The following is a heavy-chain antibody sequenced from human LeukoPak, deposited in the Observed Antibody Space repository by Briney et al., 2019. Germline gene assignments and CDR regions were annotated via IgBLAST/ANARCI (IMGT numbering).Heavy chain of an antibody. V-gene: IGHV1-8*01. J-gene: IGHJ4*01. CDR3: ASFGYGDYRYYFDY. D-gene: IGHD4-17*01. CDR1: GYTFTSYD. CDR2: MNPNSGNT. Sequence: ASVKVSCKASGYTFTSYDINWVRQATGQGLVWMGWMNPNSGNTGYAQKFQGRVTMTRNTSISTAYMELSSLRSEDTAVYYCASFGYGDYRYYFDYWGQGTLVTVSS.